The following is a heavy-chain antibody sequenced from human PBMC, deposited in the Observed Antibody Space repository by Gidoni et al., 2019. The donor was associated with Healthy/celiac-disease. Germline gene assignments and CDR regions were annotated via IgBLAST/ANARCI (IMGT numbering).Heavy chain of an antibody. CDR3: ARDIGYCSGGSCSPLDY. V-gene: IGHV3-7*03. D-gene: IGHD2-15*01. CDR1: GFTLSIYG. CDR2: RKQDGSEK. Sequence: EVQLVESGGGLVKPGGYLRLSCAASGFTLSIYGMSWVRQAPGNVLEWVANRKQDGSEKYYVDSVKGRFTISRDSAKNSLYLQMNSLRAEDTAVYYCARDIGYCSGGSCSPLDYWGQGTLVTVSS. J-gene: IGHJ4*02.